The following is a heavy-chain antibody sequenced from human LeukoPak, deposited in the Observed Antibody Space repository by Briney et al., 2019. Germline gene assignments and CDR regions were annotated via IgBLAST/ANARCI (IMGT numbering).Heavy chain of an antibody. CDR2: FDPEDGET. V-gene: IGHV1-24*01. J-gene: IGHJ5*02. D-gene: IGHD3-9*01. CDR1: GYTLTELS. Sequence: ASVKVSCKVSGYTLTELSMHWVRQAPGKGLEWMGGFDPEDGETIYAQKFQGRVTMTEDTSTDTAYMELSSLRSEDTAVYYCATLEGRYYDILTGYWGHPRKNNWFDPWGQGTLVTVSS. CDR3: ATLEGRYYDILTGYWGHPRKNNWFDP.